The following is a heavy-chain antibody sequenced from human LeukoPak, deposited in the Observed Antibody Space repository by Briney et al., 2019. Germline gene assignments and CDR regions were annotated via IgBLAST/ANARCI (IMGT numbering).Heavy chain of an antibody. V-gene: IGHV3-23*01. CDR3: AKGKVNHLGALDY. CDR2: ISESGGGSYSGGGT. J-gene: IGHJ4*02. Sequence: GGSLRLSYAASGFTFSSYAMTWVRQIPGKGLEWVSTISESGGGSYSGGGTYYGDSVKGRFIISKDGSTKTLFLQMDRLRADDTGIYYCAKGKVNHLGALDYWGQGALVTVSS. D-gene: IGHD1-26*01. CDR1: GFTFSSYA.